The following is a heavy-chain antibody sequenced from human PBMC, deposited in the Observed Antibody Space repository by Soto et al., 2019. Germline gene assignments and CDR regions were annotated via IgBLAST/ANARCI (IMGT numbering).Heavy chain of an antibody. Sequence: SETLSLTCTVSGGSLSSGGYYWSWTRQHPGKGLEWIGYIYYSGSTYYNPSLKSRVTISVDTSKNQFSLKLSSVTAADTAVYYSARYDNSGSNGFDIWGQGTMVTVSS. D-gene: IGHD3-22*01. V-gene: IGHV4-31*03. CDR2: IYYSGST. CDR1: GGSLSSGGYY. J-gene: IGHJ3*02. CDR3: ARYDNSGSNGFDI.